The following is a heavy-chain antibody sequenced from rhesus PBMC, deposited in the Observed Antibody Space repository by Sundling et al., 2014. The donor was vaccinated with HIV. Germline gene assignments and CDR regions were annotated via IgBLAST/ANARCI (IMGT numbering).Heavy chain of an antibody. CDR3: ARGCSSTYCPFDY. CDR2: IYGSGSST. Sequence: QLQLQESGPGLVKPSETLSVTCAVSGGSISSNYWSWIRQAPGKGLEWIGYIYGSGSSTNYNPSLKSRVTLSVDTSKNQLSLKLSSVTAADTAVYYCARGCSSTYCPFDYWGQGVLVTVSS. D-gene: IGHD2-15*01. CDR1: GGSISSNY. J-gene: IGHJ4*01. V-gene: IGHV4-169*01.